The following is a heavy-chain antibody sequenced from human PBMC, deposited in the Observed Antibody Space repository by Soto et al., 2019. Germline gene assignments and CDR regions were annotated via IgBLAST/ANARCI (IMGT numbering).Heavy chain of an antibody. Sequence: GGSLRLSCAASEFTFSNYAMSWVRQAPGKGLEWVSAISYGGGTTYYADSVMGRFTISRDNSKNTLYLQMNSLRAEDTAVYYCAKTPGYYYDSTVYHFAYWGQGTLVTVPS. J-gene: IGHJ4*02. D-gene: IGHD3-22*01. CDR1: EFTFSNYA. V-gene: IGHV3-23*01. CDR2: ISYGGGTT. CDR3: AKTPGYYYDSTVYHFAY.